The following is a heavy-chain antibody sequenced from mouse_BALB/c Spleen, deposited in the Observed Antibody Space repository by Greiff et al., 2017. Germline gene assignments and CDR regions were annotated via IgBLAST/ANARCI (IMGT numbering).Heavy chain of an antibody. D-gene: IGHD3-1*01. Sequence: QLQQSGAELVKPGASVKLSCKASGYTFTSYWMHWVKQRPGQGLEWIGEINPSNGRTNYNEKFKSKATLTVDKSSSTAYMQLSSLTSEDSAVYYCARRSGYEGFWGQGTTLTVSS. CDR3: ARRSGYEGF. J-gene: IGHJ2*01. CDR1: GYTFTSYW. CDR2: INPSNGRT. V-gene: IGHV1S81*02.